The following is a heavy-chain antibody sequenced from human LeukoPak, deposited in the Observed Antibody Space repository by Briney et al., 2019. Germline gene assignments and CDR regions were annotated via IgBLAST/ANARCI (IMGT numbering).Heavy chain of an antibody. Sequence: GGSLRFSCAASRFTFSSYAMSWVRQAPGKGLEWVAAISGSGGSTYHADSVKGRFTISRDNSKDTLYLQMNSLRAEDTAVYYYAKDTDYWGQGTLVTVSS. V-gene: IGHV3-23*01. CDR3: AKDTDY. CDR2: ISGSGGST. J-gene: IGHJ4*02. CDR1: RFTFSSYA.